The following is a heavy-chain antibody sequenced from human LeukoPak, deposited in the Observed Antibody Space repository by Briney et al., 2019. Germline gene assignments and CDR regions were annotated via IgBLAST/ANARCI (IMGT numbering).Heavy chain of an antibody. CDR3: ARLGGSGSYQDYYYYMDV. CDR1: GASISSYY. Sequence: SETLSLTCTVSGASISSYYWSWIRQPPGKGLEWIGYFYYSGSTNYNPSLKSRVTISVDTSKNQFSLKLSSVTAADTAVYYCARLGGSGSYQDYYYYMDVWGKGTTVTISS. J-gene: IGHJ6*03. V-gene: IGHV4-59*12. D-gene: IGHD3-10*01. CDR2: FYYSGST.